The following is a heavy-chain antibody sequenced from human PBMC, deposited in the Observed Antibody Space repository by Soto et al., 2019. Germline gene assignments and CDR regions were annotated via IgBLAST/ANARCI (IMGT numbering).Heavy chain of an antibody. D-gene: IGHD6-25*01. Sequence: SETLSLTCTVSGGSISSGGYYWSWIRQHPGKGLEWIGYIYYSGSTYYNPSLKSRVTISVDTSKNQFSLKLSSVTAADTAVYYCAKGHSSATSHDTWGQGILVTVSS. CDR1: GGSISSGGYY. CDR3: AKGHSSATSHDT. CDR2: IYYSGST. V-gene: IGHV4-31*03. J-gene: IGHJ5*02.